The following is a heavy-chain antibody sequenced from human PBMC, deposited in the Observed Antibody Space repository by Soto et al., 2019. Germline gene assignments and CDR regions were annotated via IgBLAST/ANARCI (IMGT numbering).Heavy chain of an antibody. CDR2: VNPSGGST. J-gene: IGHJ1*01. V-gene: IGHV1-46*01. CDR1: GYLFTTYS. D-gene: IGHD2-15*01. CDR3: AREENCSGGTCYSEYFHR. Sequence: ASVKVSCKASGYLFTTYSMHWVRLAPGQGLEWMGVVNPSGGSTKYAQNFQGRVTMTRDTSTTTIYMELSSLRSDDTAIYYCAREENCSGGTCYSEYFHRWGQGTLVTVS.